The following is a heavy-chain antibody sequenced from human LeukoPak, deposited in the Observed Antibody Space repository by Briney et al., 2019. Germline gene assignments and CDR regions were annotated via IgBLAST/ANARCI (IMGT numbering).Heavy chain of an antibody. V-gene: IGHV3-48*01. Sequence: PGGSLRLSCAASGFTFSTYTMNWVRRAPGKGLEWVSYITSSSSTIYYANSVKGRFTISRDNSKNTLYLQMNSLRAEDTAVYYCARADYDFWSGYYRDSKDAFDIWGQGTMVTVSS. D-gene: IGHD3-3*01. J-gene: IGHJ3*02. CDR1: GFTFSTYT. CDR2: ITSSSSTI. CDR3: ARADYDFWSGYYRDSKDAFDI.